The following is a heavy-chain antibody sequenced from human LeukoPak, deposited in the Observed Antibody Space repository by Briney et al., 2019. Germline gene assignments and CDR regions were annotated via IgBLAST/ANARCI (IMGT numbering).Heavy chain of an antibody. CDR3: ARVEGSGWYPPLDY. CDR1: GFTFSSYS. J-gene: IGHJ4*02. Sequence: GGSLRLSCAASGFTFSSYSMNWVRQAPGKGLEWVSSISSSSSYIYYADSVKGRFTISRDNAKNSLYLQMNSLRAEDTAVYYCARVEGSGWYPPLDYWGQGTLVTVSS. D-gene: IGHD6-19*01. CDR2: ISSSSSYI. V-gene: IGHV3-21*01.